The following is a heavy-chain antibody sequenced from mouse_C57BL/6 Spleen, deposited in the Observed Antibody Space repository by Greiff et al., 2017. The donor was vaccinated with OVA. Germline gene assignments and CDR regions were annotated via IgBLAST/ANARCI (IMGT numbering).Heavy chain of an antibody. CDR2: INYDGSST. Sequence: EVKLVESEGGLVQPGSSMKLSCTASGFTFSDYYMAWVRQVPEKGLEWVANINYDGSSTYYLDSLKSRFIISRDNAKNILYLQMSSLKSEDTATYYCARDGDYGDFDYWGQGTTLTVSS. V-gene: IGHV5-16*01. CDR1: GFTFSDYY. CDR3: ARDGDYGDFDY. D-gene: IGHD2-13*01. J-gene: IGHJ2*01.